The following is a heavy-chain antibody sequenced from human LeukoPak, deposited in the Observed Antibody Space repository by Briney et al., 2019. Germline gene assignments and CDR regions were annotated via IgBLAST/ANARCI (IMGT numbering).Heavy chain of an antibody. CDR2: IYYSGST. V-gene: IGHV4-59*01. D-gene: IGHD6-13*01. CDR3: ARAHIAAAGTAIDY. J-gene: IGHJ4*02. CDR1: GGSISSYY. Sequence: SETLSLTCTVSGGSISSYYWSWIRQPPGKGLEWIGYIYYSGSTNYNPSLKSRVTISVDTSKNQFSLKLSSVTAADTAVYYCARAHIAAAGTAIDYWGQGTLVTVSS.